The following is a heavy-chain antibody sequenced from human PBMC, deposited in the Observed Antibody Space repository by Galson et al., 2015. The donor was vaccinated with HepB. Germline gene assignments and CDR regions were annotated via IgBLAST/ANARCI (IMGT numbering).Heavy chain of an antibody. CDR3: ARAPRDVDYYYYYMDV. D-gene: IGHD3-16*01. Sequence: LSLTCTVSGGSISSGGYYWSWIRQHPGKGLEWIGYIYYSGSTYYNPSLKSRVTISVDTSKNQFSLKLSSVTAADTAVYYCARAPRDVDYYYYYMDVWGKGTTVTVSS. CDR1: GGSISSGGYY. V-gene: IGHV4-31*03. J-gene: IGHJ6*03. CDR2: IYYSGST.